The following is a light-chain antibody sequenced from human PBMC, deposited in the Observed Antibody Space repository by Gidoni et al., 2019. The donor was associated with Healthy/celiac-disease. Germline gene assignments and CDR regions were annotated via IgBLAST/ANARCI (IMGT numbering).Light chain of an antibody. V-gene: IGKV3-15*01. CDR3: QQYNNWPPWT. CDR1: KSVSSN. J-gene: IGKJ1*01. CDR2: VAS. Sequence: EIVMTQSPATLSVSPGERATVSCRASKSVSSNLAWYQQKPGQAPRLLISVASTRATGIPARFSGSGSGTEFTLTISSLQSEDFAVYYCQQYNNWPPWTFGQGTKVEIK.